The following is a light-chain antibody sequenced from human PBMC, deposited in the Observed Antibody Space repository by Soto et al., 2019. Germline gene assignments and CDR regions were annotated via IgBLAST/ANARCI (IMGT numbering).Light chain of an antibody. CDR1: SCNIGSNS. CDR3: AAWDDSLNVRYV. V-gene: IGLV1-44*01. CDR2: SNN. J-gene: IGLJ1*01. Sequence: QSALTQPPSASGTPGQRVTISCSGSSCNIGSNSVNWYQELPGTAPKLLIYSNNQRPSGVPDRFSGSKSGTSASLAISGLQSEDEADYYCAAWDDSLNVRYVFGTGTKVTVL.